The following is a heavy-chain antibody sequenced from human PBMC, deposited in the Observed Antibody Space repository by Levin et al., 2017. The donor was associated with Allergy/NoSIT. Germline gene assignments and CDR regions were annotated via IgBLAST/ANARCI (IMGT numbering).Heavy chain of an antibody. CDR3: ARGPPPGIAVAGTSVGYFDY. D-gene: IGHD6-19*01. V-gene: IGHV6-1*01. CDR1: GDSVSSNSAA. Sequence: SQTLSLTCAISGDSVSSNSAAWNWIRQSPSRGLEWLGRTYYRSKWYNDYAVSVKSRITINPDTSKNQFSLQLNSVTPEDTAVYYCARGPPPGIAVAGTSVGYFDYWGQGTLVTVSS. CDR2: TYYRSKWYN. J-gene: IGHJ4*02.